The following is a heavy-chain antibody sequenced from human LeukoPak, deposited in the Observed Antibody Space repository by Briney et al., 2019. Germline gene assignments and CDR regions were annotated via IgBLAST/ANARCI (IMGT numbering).Heavy chain of an antibody. CDR2: IRYHGSER. V-gene: IGHV3-30*02. CDR3: AKDSCSITNCAKSGMDV. Sequence: GGSLRLSCAASGFTFSSYAMSWVRQAPGKGLEWVAFIRYHGSERNYADSVEGRFTISRDNSKNTLSLQMNSLRAEDTAVYYCAKDSCSITNCAKSGMDVWGKGTTVTVSS. D-gene: IGHD2-2*01. CDR1: GFTFSSYA. J-gene: IGHJ6*04.